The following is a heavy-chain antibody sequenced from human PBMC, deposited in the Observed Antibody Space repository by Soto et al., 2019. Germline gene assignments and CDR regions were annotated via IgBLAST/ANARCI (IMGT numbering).Heavy chain of an antibody. D-gene: IGHD3-9*01. J-gene: IGHJ3*02. CDR1: GFTFDDYA. Sequence: EVQLVESGGGLVQPGRSLRLSCAASGFTFDDYAMHWVRQAPGKGLEWVSGISWNSGSIGYADSVKGRFTISRDNAKNSLYLQMNSLRAEDTALYYCAKDRGGYFGWFLGGRGAFDIWGQGTMVTVSS. CDR3: AKDRGGYFGWFLGGRGAFDI. V-gene: IGHV3-9*01. CDR2: ISWNSGSI.